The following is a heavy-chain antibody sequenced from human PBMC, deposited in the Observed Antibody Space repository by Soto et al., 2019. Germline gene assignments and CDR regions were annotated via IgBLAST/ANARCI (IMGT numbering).Heavy chain of an antibody. CDR2: ISSISAYI. V-gene: IGHV3-21*02. CDR3: TRDASRDSSARGWFDP. J-gene: IGHJ5*02. CDR1: GFTFRSFT. Sequence: EVQLVESGGGLVKPGGSLRLSCAASGFTFRSFTMNWVRQAPRKGLEWVSTISSISAYIYYTDALRGRFTISRDNAKNSLHLQMNSLRAEDTAVYYCTRDASRDSSARGWFDPWGPGTLVTVSS. D-gene: IGHD6-13*01.